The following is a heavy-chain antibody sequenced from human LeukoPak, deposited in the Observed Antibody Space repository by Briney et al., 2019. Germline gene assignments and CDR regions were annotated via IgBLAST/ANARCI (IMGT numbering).Heavy chain of an antibody. V-gene: IGHV3-21*01. Sequence: PGGSLRLSCAGSGFSFSDYTMNWVRQAPGKGLEWVSSITRTGDYKYHANSVKGRFTISRDNAKNSLFLQMNSLRGEDTAVYYCARSSQVGARVYFDFWGQGTLVTVSS. CDR2: ITRTGDYK. D-gene: IGHD1-26*01. CDR3: ARSSQVGARVYFDF. CDR1: GFSFSDYT. J-gene: IGHJ4*02.